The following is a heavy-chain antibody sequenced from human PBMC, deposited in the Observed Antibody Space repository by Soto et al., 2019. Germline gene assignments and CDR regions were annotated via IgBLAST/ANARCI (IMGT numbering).Heavy chain of an antibody. Sequence: SETLSLTCTVSGGSISSGGYYWGWIRQHPGKGLEWIGYIYYSGSTYYNPSLKSRVTISVDTSKNQFSLKLSSVTAADTAVYYCARAWGPNYDILTGYYIHDAFDIWGQGTMVTVSS. CDR2: IYYSGST. CDR3: ARAWGPNYDILTGYYIHDAFDI. D-gene: IGHD3-9*01. J-gene: IGHJ3*02. V-gene: IGHV4-31*03. CDR1: GGSISSGGYY.